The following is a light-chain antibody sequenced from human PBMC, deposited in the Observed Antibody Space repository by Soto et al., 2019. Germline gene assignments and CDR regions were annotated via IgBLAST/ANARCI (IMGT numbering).Light chain of an antibody. J-gene: IGKJ4*01. CDR2: GAS. V-gene: IGKV3-15*01. CDR3: QQYDGLPLT. Sequence: EIVMTQSPATLSVSPGERATLSCRASQSVSSNLAWYQQRPGQPPRLLIYGASTRASGIPARFSGSGSGTEFTLTISSLQSEDFAVYYCQQYDGLPLTFGGGTKMEIK. CDR1: QSVSSN.